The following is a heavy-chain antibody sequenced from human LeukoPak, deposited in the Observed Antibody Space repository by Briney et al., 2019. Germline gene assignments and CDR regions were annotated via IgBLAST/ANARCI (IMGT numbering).Heavy chain of an antibody. CDR1: GYTFTGYY. V-gene: IGHV1-2*02. D-gene: IGHD4-17*01. Sequence: GASVKVSCKASGYTFTGYYMHWVRQAPGQGLEWMGWINPNSGGTNYAQKFQGRVTMTRDTSISTAYMELRSLRSDDTAVYYCARDGWLYGDIRPIYFDYWGQGTLVTVSS. J-gene: IGHJ4*02. CDR3: ARDGWLYGDIRPIYFDY. CDR2: INPNSGGT.